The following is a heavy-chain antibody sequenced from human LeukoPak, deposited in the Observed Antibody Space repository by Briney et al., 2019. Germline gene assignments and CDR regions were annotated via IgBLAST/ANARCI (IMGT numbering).Heavy chain of an antibody. Sequence: GGSLRLSCAASGFTFSSYAMSWVRQAPGKGLEWVSAISGSGGSTYYADSVKGRSTISRDNSKNTLYLRMNSLRAEDTAVYYCAKTDSSSWYVSNWFDPWGQGTLVTVSS. CDR2: ISGSGGST. J-gene: IGHJ5*02. V-gene: IGHV3-23*01. CDR1: GFTFSSYA. D-gene: IGHD6-13*01. CDR3: AKTDSSSWYVSNWFDP.